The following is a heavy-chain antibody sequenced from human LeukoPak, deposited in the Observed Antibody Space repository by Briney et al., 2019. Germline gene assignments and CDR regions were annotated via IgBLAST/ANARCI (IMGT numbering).Heavy chain of an antibody. CDR2: TYYRSTWYN. CDR1: GDSVSSNSVT. D-gene: IGHD2-2*01. V-gene: IGHV6-1*01. Sequence: QTLSLTCAISGDSVSSNSVTWNWLRRSPSRGLEWLGRTYYRSTWYNDYAVSVRGRITVNPDTSKNQFSLHLNSVTPEDTAVYYCARRLTQYDCFDPWGQGTLVTVSS. J-gene: IGHJ5*02. CDR3: ARRLTQYDCFDP.